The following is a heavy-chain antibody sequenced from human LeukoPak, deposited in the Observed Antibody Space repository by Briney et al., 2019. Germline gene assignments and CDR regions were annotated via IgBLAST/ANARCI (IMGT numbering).Heavy chain of an antibody. Sequence: PGGSLRLSCAASGFTFSNSVMHWVRQAPGKGLEWVAGISDDGSSEHYADSVKGRFTISRDNSDNTLYVQMNSLRVEDTAVYYCARQMSVVAATGGFDYWGQGTLVTVSS. CDR3: ARQMSVVAATGGFDY. CDR2: ISDDGSSE. J-gene: IGHJ4*02. D-gene: IGHD2-15*01. V-gene: IGHV3-30*04. CDR1: GFTFSNSV.